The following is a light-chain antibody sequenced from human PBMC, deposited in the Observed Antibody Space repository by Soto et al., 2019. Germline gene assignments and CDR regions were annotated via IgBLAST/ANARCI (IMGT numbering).Light chain of an antibody. J-gene: IGLJ2*01. CDR3: SSYTSSSTPV. CDR2: EVS. V-gene: IGLV2-14*01. Sequence: QSALTQPASVSGSPGQAITISCTGTSSDVGGYNYVSWYQQHPGKAPKLIIYEVSNRPSGVSNRFSGSKSGNTASLTISGLQTEDEADYYCSSYTSSSTPVFGGGTKVTVL. CDR1: SSDVGGYNY.